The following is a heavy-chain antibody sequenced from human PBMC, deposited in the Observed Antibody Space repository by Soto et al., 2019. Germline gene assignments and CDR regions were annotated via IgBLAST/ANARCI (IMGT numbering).Heavy chain of an antibody. V-gene: IGHV3-48*01. CDR3: ARDRQWLRHENYYYMDV. CDR1: GFTFSSYS. J-gene: IGHJ6*03. D-gene: IGHD5-12*01. CDR2: ISSSSSTI. Sequence: EVQLVESGGGLVQPGGSLRLSCAASGFTFSSYSMNWVRQAPGKGLEWVSYISSSSSTIYYADSVKGRFTISRDNAKNSLYLQMNSLRAEDTAVYYCARDRQWLRHENYYYMDVWGKGTTVTVSS.